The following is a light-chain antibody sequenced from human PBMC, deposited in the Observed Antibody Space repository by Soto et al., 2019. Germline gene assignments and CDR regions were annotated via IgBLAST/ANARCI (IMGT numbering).Light chain of an antibody. CDR3: QQYYSYPII. J-gene: IGKJ5*01. CDR1: QGISSY. Sequence: AIPMTQSPSSLSAPTGDRVTITCRASQGISSYLAWYQQKPGKAPKLLIYAASTLQSGVPSRFSGSGSGTDFTLTISCLQSEDFATYYCQQYYSYPIIFGQGTRLEIK. CDR2: AAS. V-gene: IGKV1-8*01.